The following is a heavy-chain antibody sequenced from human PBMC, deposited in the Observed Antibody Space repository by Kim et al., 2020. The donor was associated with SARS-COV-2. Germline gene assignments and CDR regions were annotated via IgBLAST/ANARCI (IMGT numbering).Heavy chain of an antibody. CDR3: ARDGYYDILTGYQSPDY. J-gene: IGHJ4*02. V-gene: IGHV3-7*03. CDR2: IKQDGSEK. Sequence: GGSLRLSCAASGFTFSSYWMSWFRQAPGKGLEWVANIKQDGSEKYYVDSVKGRFTISRDNAKNSLYLQMNSLRAEDTAVYYCARDGYYDILTGYQSPDYWGQGTLVTVSS. CDR1: GFTFSSYW. D-gene: IGHD3-9*01.